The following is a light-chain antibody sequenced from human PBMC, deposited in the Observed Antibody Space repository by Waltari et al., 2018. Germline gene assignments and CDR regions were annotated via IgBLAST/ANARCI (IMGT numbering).Light chain of an antibody. CDR1: NIGSKS. J-gene: IGLJ2*01. CDR2: DDD. Sequence: SYVLNQPPSVSAAPGQTATITCGGDNIGSKSVHWYQQKAGQAPVVVVFDDDDRPAGIPEGFCGSKSGNTATLTITRVEGGDEADFYCQVWDSISDHVVFGGGTKLTVL. CDR3: QVWDSISDHVV. V-gene: IGLV3-21*02.